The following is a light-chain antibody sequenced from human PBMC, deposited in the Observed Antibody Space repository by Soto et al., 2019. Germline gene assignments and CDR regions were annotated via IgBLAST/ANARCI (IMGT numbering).Light chain of an antibody. J-gene: IGKJ5*01. CDR2: GAS. Sequence: EIVLTQSPGTLSLSPGERATPSCRTSHSVDSTQLAWYQQKPGQAHRLLIYGASGRATGIPDRFGGSGSGTDFTLTISRLEPEDFAVYYCQQYGSSPPITVGQGTRLDNK. CDR3: QQYGSSPPIT. V-gene: IGKV3-20*01. CDR1: HSVDSTQ.